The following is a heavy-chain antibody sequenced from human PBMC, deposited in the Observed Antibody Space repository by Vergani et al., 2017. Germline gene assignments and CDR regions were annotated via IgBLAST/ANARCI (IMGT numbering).Heavy chain of an antibody. CDR2: IYHSGST. Sequence: QLQLQESGPGLVKPSETLSLTCTVSGGSISSSSYYWGWIRQPPGKGLEWIGEIYHSGSTNYNPSLKSRVTISVDKSKNQFSLKLSSVTAADTAVYYCARVGSNWDGFDYWGQGTLVTVSS. D-gene: IGHD1-20*01. CDR1: GGSISSSSYY. CDR3: ARVGSNWDGFDY. V-gene: IGHV4-39*07. J-gene: IGHJ4*02.